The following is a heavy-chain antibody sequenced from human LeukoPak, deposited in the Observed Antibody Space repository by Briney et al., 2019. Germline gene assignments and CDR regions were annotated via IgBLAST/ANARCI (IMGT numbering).Heavy chain of an antibody. D-gene: IGHD3-22*01. CDR3: ARGIGGVVSDAIDY. J-gene: IGHJ4*02. CDR1: GYTFTGYY. V-gene: IGHV1-2*02. CDR2: INPNSGGT. Sequence: ASVKVSCKASGYTFTGYYMHWVRQAPGQGLEWMGWINPNSGGTNYAQKFQGRVTMTRDTSISTAYMELSRLRSDDTAVYYCARGIGGVVSDAIDYWGQGTLVTVSS.